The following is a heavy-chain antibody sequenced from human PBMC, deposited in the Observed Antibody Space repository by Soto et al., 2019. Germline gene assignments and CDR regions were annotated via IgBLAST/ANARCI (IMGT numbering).Heavy chain of an antibody. CDR2: ISAYNGNT. CDR1: GYTFTNFG. Sequence: ASVKVSCKTSGYTFTNFGLSWVRQAPGQGLEWMGWISAYNGNTNYAQKLQGRVTMTTDTSTSTAYMELRSLRSDDTAVYYCARDWAAAGTFDYWGKGTLVTVSS. CDR3: ARDWAAAGTFDY. D-gene: IGHD6-13*01. J-gene: IGHJ4*02. V-gene: IGHV1-18*01.